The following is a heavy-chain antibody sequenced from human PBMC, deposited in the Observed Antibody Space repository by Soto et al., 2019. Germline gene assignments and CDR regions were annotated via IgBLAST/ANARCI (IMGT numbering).Heavy chain of an antibody. Sequence: QVQLQESGPGLVKPSETLSLTCTVSGGSIDSYYWSWIRQSAGKGLEWIGRIYRSGSTNYKPSLNCRVTMSVDMSKNPFSMTLSSVTAADTAVYYCARGGSSDWQVALDIWGQGTMVPVSS. CDR3: ARGGSSDWQVALDI. CDR2: IYRSGST. V-gene: IGHV4-4*07. D-gene: IGHD6-19*01. J-gene: IGHJ3*02. CDR1: GGSIDSYY.